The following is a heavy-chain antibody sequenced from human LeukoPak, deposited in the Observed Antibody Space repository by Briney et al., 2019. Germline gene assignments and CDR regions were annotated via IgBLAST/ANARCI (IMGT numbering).Heavy chain of an antibody. J-gene: IGHJ4*02. D-gene: IGHD3-16*01. V-gene: IGHV3-11*01. Sequence: PGGSLRLSCAASGFTFSDYYMSWIRQAPGKGLEWVSYISSSDSPRFYADSVKGRFTISRDNAKKALFLQMNSLRAEDTAVYYCGRDKGVWGNLHIQQYRGQGTLVSV. CDR2: ISSSDSPR. CDR3: GRDKGVWGNLHIQQY. CDR1: GFTFSDYY.